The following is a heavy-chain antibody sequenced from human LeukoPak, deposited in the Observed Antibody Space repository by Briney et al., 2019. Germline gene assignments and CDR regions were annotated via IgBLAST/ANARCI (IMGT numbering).Heavy chain of an antibody. CDR2: IYHSGST. J-gene: IGHJ4*02. Sequence: SETLSLTCAVYGGSFSGYYWSWIRPPPGKGLEWIGEIYHSGSTNYNPSLKSRVTISVDTSKNQFSLKLSSVTAADTAVYYCARGRTVYTVTTFFYYWGQGTLVTVSS. CDR1: GGSFSGYY. D-gene: IGHD4-17*01. V-gene: IGHV4-34*01. CDR3: ARGRTVYTVTTFFYY.